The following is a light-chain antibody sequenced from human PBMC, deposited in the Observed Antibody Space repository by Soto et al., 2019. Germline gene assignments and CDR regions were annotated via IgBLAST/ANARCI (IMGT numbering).Light chain of an antibody. V-gene: IGKV3-20*01. J-gene: IGKJ1*01. CDR1: QSISIF. CDR3: QQYGSSGT. Sequence: EIVLTQSPATLSLSPGERATLSSRASQSISIFLAWYQHKPGQPPRLLIYGASNRATGIPDRFSGSGSGTDFTLTISRLEPEDFAVYYCQQYGSSGTFGQGTKVDIK. CDR2: GAS.